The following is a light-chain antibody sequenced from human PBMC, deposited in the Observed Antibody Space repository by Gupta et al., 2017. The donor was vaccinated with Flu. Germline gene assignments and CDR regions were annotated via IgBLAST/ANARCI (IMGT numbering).Light chain of an antibody. CDR2: EVS. J-gene: IGLJ3*02. CDR3: SSYGGSNNLWV. CDR1: SSGVGGYND. Sequence: NTDCTGSSSGVGGYNDVSWYQHPPSNAPKLMIYEVSERHAGDPARFSGSKCDITAAVTGARLQAEDEADYFCSSYGGSNNLWVFGGGTKLTVL. V-gene: IGLV2-8*01.